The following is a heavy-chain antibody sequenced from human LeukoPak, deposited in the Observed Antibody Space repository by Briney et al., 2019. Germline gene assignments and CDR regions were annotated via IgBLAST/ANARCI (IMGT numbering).Heavy chain of an antibody. CDR1: GFTFSSYA. V-gene: IGHV3-74*01. Sequence: GGSLRLSCAASGFTFSSYAMHWVRQAPGKGLVWVSRINGDGSVTTYADSVKGRFTISRDNAKSTLYLQMNSLRAEDTAVYYCARLAYCSGGGCYYYFDYWGQETLVTVSS. CDR3: ARLAYCSGGGCYYYFDY. J-gene: IGHJ4*02. CDR2: INGDGSVT. D-gene: IGHD2-15*01.